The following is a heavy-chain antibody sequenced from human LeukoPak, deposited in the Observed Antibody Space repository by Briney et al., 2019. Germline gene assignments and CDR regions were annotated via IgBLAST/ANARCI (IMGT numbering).Heavy chain of an antibody. V-gene: IGHV4-38-2*01. CDR3: ARLLYDFWSDYYHMDV. CDR2: INHSGST. CDR1: GYSISSGYY. Sequence: SSETLSLTCAVSGYSISSGYYWGWIRPPPGKGLEWIGSINHSGSTYYNPSLKSRVSILVDTSKNQFSLKLSAVTAADTAVYYCARLLYDFWSDYYHMDVWGKGTTVTVSS. D-gene: IGHD3-3*01. J-gene: IGHJ6*03.